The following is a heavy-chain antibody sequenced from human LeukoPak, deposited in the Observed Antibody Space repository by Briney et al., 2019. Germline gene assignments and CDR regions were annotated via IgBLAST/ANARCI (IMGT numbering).Heavy chain of an antibody. J-gene: IGHJ6*03. V-gene: IGHV4-34*01. CDR3: ARGRYYDLWSGYYYYYMDV. D-gene: IGHD3-3*01. Sequence: PSETLSLTCAVSGGSISSGGYSWSWIRQPPGKGLEWIGEINHSGSTNYNPSLKSRVTISVDTSKNQFSLKLSSVTAADTAVYYCARGRYYDLWSGYYYYYMDVWGKGTTVTVSS. CDR2: INHSGST. CDR1: GGSISSGGYS.